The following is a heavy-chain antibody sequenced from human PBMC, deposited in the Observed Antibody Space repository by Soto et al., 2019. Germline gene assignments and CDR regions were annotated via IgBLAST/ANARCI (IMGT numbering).Heavy chain of an antibody. CDR3: AREGVVAGSQEF. CDR1: GFIFSNYG. Sequence: GGSMRLSCAASGFIFSNYGIHWVRQAPGKGLEWVALIWYDGSNKYYADSVKGRFIVSRDNTNNTVYLQLNSLTADDTAVYYWAREGVVAGSQEFCGQGALVTVSS. V-gene: IGHV3-33*01. CDR2: IWYDGSNK. J-gene: IGHJ4*02. D-gene: IGHD6-19*01.